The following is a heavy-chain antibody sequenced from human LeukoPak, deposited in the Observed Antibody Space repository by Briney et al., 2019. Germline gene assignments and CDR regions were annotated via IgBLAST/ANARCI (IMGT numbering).Heavy chain of an antibody. D-gene: IGHD2-2*01. CDR3: ARGPSDIVVVPAAMFDY. CDR2: IYTSGST. J-gene: IGHJ4*02. Sequence: SETLSLTCTVSGGSISSGSYYWSWIRQPAGKGLEWIGRIYTSGSTNYNPSLKSRVTISVDTSKNQFSLKLSSVTAADTAVYYCARGPSDIVVVPAAMFDYWGQGTLVTVSS. CDR1: GGSISSGSYY. V-gene: IGHV4-61*02.